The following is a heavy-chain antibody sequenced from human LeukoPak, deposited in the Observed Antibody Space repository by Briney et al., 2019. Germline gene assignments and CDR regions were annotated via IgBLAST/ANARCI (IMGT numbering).Heavy chain of an antibody. CDR2: ISYDGSNK. J-gene: IGHJ4*02. CDR3: ASKLTSGY. V-gene: IGHV3-30*07. CDR1: GFTFSSYA. D-gene: IGHD4-17*01. Sequence: GGSLRLSCAASGFTFSSYAMHWVRQAPGKGLEWVAVISYDGSNKYYADSVKGRFTISRDNSKNTLYLQMNSLRAEDTAVYYCASKLTSGYWGQGTLVTVSS.